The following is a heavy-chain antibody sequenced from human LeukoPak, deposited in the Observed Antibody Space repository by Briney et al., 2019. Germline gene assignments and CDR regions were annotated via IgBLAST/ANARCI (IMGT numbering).Heavy chain of an antibody. CDR2: INHSGST. CDR3: ARTDYGDYFVFDY. Sequence: SETLSLTCAGYGGSFSGYYWSWIRQPPGKGLEWIGEINHSGSTNYNPSLKSRVTISVDTSKNQFSLKLSSVTAADTAVYYCARTDYGDYFVFDYWGQGTLVTVSS. CDR1: GGSFSGYY. V-gene: IGHV4-34*01. D-gene: IGHD4-17*01. J-gene: IGHJ4*02.